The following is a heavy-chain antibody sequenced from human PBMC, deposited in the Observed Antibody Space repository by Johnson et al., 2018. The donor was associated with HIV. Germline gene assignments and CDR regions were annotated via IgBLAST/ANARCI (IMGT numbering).Heavy chain of an antibody. CDR3: AKDITMIRAGAFDI. Sequence: EVQLVESGGGLIQPGGSLRLSCVASGFTVSANYMNWVRQAPGKGLEWISFLYSDDRTFYADSVKGRFTVSRDNSKNTLYLQMNSLRAEDAAVYYCAKDITMIRAGAFDIWGQGTMVTVSS. V-gene: IGHV3-53*01. CDR1: GFTVSANY. D-gene: IGHD3-22*01. J-gene: IGHJ3*02. CDR2: LYSDDRT.